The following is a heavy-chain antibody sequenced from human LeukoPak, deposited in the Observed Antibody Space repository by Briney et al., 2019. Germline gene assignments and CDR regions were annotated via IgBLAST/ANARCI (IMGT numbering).Heavy chain of an antibody. Sequence: PGGSLRLSCAASAFTFSSYAMSWFRRAPGKGLEWVSVVSGSGGRTYYADSVKGRFTISRDNSKNALYVQMNSLRAEDTAVYYCARDCTGGSCYSDFWGQGTRVTVSS. CDR1: AFTFSSYA. CDR2: VSGSGGRT. D-gene: IGHD2-15*01. CDR3: ARDCTGGSCYSDF. V-gene: IGHV3-23*01. J-gene: IGHJ4*02.